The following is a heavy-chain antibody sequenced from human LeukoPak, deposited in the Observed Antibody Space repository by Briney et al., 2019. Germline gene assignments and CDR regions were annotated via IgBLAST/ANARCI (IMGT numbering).Heavy chain of an antibody. Sequence: SETLSLTCTVAGGSISSYYWSWIRQPAGKGLEWIVRIYTSGSTNYNPSLKSRVTMSVDTSKNQFSLKLSSVTAADTAVYYCAREVWIQLWLGWFDPWGQGTLVTVSS. J-gene: IGHJ5*02. D-gene: IGHD5-18*01. CDR2: IYTSGST. CDR1: GGSISSYY. V-gene: IGHV4-4*07. CDR3: AREVWIQLWLGWFDP.